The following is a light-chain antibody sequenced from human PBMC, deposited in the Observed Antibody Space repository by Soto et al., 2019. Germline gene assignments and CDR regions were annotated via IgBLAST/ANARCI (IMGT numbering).Light chain of an antibody. CDR1: QSVSSSF. Sequence: EIVLTQSPGTLSLSPGEGATLSCRASQSVSSSFLAWYQQRPGQAPRLLIFGASYRATGIPDRFSGSGSGTDFTLTISRLEPDDFAVYYCQHYGNSPPEYTFGPGTNVDSK. CDR2: GAS. V-gene: IGKV3-20*01. CDR3: QHYGNSPPEYT. J-gene: IGKJ3*01.